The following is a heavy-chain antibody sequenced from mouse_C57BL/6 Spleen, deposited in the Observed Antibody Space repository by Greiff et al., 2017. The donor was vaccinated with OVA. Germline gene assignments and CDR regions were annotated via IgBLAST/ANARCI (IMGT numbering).Heavy chain of an antibody. CDR1: GFTFSSYA. Sequence: EVQLVESGGGLVKPGGSLKLSCAASGFTFSSYAMSWVRQTPEKRLEWVATISDGGSYTYYPDNVKGRFTISRDNAKNNLYLQMSHLKSEDTAMYYCARDLDYGSSTFDYWGQGTTLTVSS. V-gene: IGHV5-4*01. CDR2: ISDGGSYT. J-gene: IGHJ2*01. D-gene: IGHD1-1*01. CDR3: ARDLDYGSSTFDY.